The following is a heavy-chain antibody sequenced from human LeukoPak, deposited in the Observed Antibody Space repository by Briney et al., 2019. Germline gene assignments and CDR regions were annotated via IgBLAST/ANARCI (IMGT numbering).Heavy chain of an antibody. V-gene: IGHV3-30*18. D-gene: IGHD3-3*01. CDR3: AKVRADYDFWSGSLGYYCDY. CDR2: ISYNGVNE. Sequence: GGSLRLSCAASGFSFTDYNMHWVRQAPGKGLEWMAVISYNGVNEYYADSVKGRFTISRDNSKNTLYLQMNSLRAEDTAVYYCAKVRADYDFWSGSLGYYCDYWGQGTLVTVSS. J-gene: IGHJ4*02. CDR1: GFSFTDYN.